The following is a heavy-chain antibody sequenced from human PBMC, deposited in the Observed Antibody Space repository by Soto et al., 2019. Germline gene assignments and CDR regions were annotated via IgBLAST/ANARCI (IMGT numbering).Heavy chain of an antibody. V-gene: IGHV3-9*01. Sequence: VQLVESGGGLVQPGRSLRLSCAASGFNIDDYGMHWVRQAPGKGPEWVSGISWYSGSIGYADSVKGRFTISRDNAKNSLYLQMNSLRVEDTALYYCAKSTGGTANGMDVWGQGTTVTVSS. CDR1: GFNIDDYG. D-gene: IGHD2-8*02. J-gene: IGHJ6*02. CDR2: ISWYSGSI. CDR3: AKSTGGTANGMDV.